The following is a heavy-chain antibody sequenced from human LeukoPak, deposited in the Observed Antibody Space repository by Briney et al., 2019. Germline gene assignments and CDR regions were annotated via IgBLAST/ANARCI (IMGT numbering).Heavy chain of an antibody. V-gene: IGHV4-34*01. CDR2: INHGGST. D-gene: IGHD3-10*01. J-gene: IGHJ4*02. Sequence: SETLSLTCAVYGGSLSAYYWTWIRQPPGKGLEWIGEINHGGSTNYNPSLKSRVTISVDTSKNQFSLKLSSVTAADTAVYYCASGLLLWFGELLSYFDYWGQGTLVTVSS. CDR1: GGSLSAYY. CDR3: ASGLLLWFGELLSYFDY.